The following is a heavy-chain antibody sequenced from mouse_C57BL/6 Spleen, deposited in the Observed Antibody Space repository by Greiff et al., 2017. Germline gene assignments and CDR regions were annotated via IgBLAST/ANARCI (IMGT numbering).Heavy chain of an antibody. D-gene: IGHD1-1*01. CDR2: IWSGGST. Sequence: VQLQESGPGLVQPSQSLSITCTVSGFSLTSYGVHWVRQSPGKGLEWLGVIWSGGSTAYNAAFISRLGISKDNSKSQVFFKMNSLQADDTAIYYCARKGATGVATNAMDDWGQGTSVTVSS. CDR1: GFSLTSYG. CDR3: ARKGATGVATNAMDD. V-gene: IGHV2-2*01. J-gene: IGHJ4*01.